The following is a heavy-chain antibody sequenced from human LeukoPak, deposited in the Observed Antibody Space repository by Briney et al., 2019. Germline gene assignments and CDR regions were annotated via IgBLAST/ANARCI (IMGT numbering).Heavy chain of an antibody. J-gene: IGHJ4*02. CDR2: INSSGNT. CDR3: ARTQYYYDSSGYYSYYFDY. V-gene: IGHV4-4*07. CDR1: GGSISDYY. Sequence: SETLSLTCTVSGGSISDYYWSWVRQPAGKGLEWIGRINSSGNTNYNPSLKSRVTISVDTSKNQFSLKLSSVTAADTAVYYCARTQYYYDSSGYYSYYFDYWGQGTLVTVSS. D-gene: IGHD3-22*01.